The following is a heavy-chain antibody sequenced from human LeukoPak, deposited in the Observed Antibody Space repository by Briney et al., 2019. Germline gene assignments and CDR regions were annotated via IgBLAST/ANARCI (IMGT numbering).Heavy chain of an antibody. D-gene: IGHD2-15*01. J-gene: IGHJ4*02. CDR1: GFTFSSYG. V-gene: IGHV3-30*03. Sequence: PGRSLRLSCAASGFTFSSYGMHWVRQAPGKGLEWVAVISYDGSNKYYADSVKGRFTISRDNSKNTLYLQMNSLRAEDTAVYYCARAAPDIVVVVAGLDYWGQGTLVTVSS. CDR3: ARAAPDIVVVVAGLDY. CDR2: ISYDGSNK.